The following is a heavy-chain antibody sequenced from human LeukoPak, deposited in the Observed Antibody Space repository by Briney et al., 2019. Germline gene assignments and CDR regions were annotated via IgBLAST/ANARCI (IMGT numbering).Heavy chain of an antibody. D-gene: IGHD3-9*01. CDR2: IYNSEST. CDR3: ARQYYDILTGYYDAFDI. V-gene: IGHV4-59*08. CDR1: GGSISSYN. Sequence: SETLSLTCTVSGGSISSYNWSWIRQPPGKGLEWIRYIYNSESTNYNPSLKSRVTISVDTSKNQFSLRLSSVTAADTAVYYCARQYYDILTGYYDAFDIWGQGTMVTVSS. J-gene: IGHJ3*02.